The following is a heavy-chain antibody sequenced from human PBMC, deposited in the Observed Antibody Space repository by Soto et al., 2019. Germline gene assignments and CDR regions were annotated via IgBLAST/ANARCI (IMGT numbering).Heavy chain of an antibody. CDR3: GRRRTGHYDIHH. Sequence: SETLSLTCAVYGGSFSGYYWSWIRQPPGKGLEWIGYIYYSGSTYYNPSLKSRVTISVDRSKNQFSLKLSSVTAADTAVYYCGRRRTGHYDIHHWGQRTRVTVPS. CDR2: IYYSGST. D-gene: IGHD3-9*01. CDR1: GGSFSGYY. J-gene: IGHJ5*02. V-gene: IGHV4-34*01.